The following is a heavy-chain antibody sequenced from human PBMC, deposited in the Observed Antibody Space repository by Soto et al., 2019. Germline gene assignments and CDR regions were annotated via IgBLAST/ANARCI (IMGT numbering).Heavy chain of an antibody. V-gene: IGHV4-59*01. D-gene: IGHD4-17*01. J-gene: IGHJ4*02. CDR2: IYDSGST. CDR3: ANYPTTVTSDY. Sequence: SETLSLTCTVSGGSISSSYWSWIRQPPWKGLEWIGYIYDSGSTYYNSSLKSRVTMSVDTSKNQFSLKLSSVTAADTAVYYCANYPTTVTSDYWGQGTLVTVSS. CDR1: GGSISSSY.